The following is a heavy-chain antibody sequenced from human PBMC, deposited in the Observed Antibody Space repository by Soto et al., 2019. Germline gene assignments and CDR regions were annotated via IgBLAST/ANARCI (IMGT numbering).Heavy chain of an antibody. V-gene: IGHV1-69*13. D-gene: IGHD3-22*01. J-gene: IGHJ6*02. Sequence: SVKVSCKASGYTFTGYYMHWVRQAPGQGLEWMGGVIPIFGTANYAQKFQGRVTITADESTSTAYMELSSLRSEDTAVYYCARDSITMIVVYYGMDVWGQGTTVTVSS. CDR2: VIPIFGTA. CDR1: GYTFTGYY. CDR3: ARDSITMIVVYYGMDV.